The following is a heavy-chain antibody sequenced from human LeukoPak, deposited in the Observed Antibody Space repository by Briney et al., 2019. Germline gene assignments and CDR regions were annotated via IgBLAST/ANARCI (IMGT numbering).Heavy chain of an antibody. V-gene: IGHV1-18*01. CDR2: ISAYNGNT. CDR1: GYTFTSYG. J-gene: IGHJ4*02. D-gene: IGHD3-10*01. Sequence: ASVKVSCKASGYTFTSYGISWVRQAPGQGLEWMGWISAYNGNTNYAQKLQGRVTMTTDTSTSTAYMELRSLRSDDTAVYYCAGGRGYYGSGSPESYWGQGTLVTVSS. CDR3: AGGRGYYGSGSPESY.